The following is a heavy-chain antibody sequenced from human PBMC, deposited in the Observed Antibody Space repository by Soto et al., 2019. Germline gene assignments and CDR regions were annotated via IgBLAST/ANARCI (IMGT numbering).Heavy chain of an antibody. CDR3: ARGQDYDFWSGYSSPFDY. J-gene: IGHJ4*02. V-gene: IGHV3-30-3*01. Sequence: QVQLVESGGGVVQPGRSLRLSCAASGFTFSSYAMHWVRQAPGKGLEWVAVISYDGSNKYYADSVQGRFTISRDNSKNTLYLQMNSLRAEDTAVYYCARGQDYDFWSGYSSPFDYWGQGTLVTVSS. CDR1: GFTFSSYA. D-gene: IGHD3-3*01. CDR2: ISYDGSNK.